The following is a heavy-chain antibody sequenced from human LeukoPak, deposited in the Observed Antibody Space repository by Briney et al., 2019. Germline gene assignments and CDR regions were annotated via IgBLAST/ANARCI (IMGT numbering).Heavy chain of an antibody. J-gene: IGHJ5*02. D-gene: IGHD3-3*01. V-gene: IGHV1-8*01. Sequence: ASVKVSCKASGYTFTSYDTNWVRQATGQGREWMGWMNPNSGNTGYAQKFQGRVTMTRNTSISTAYMELSSLGSDDTAVYYCARALKHYDFWSGEGNWFDPWGQGTLVTVSS. CDR2: MNPNSGNT. CDR3: ARALKHYDFWSGEGNWFDP. CDR1: GYTFTSYD.